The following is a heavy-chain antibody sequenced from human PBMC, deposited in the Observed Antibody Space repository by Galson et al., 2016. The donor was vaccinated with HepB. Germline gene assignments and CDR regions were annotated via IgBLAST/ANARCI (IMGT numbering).Heavy chain of an antibody. D-gene: IGHD6-19*01. CDR3: ARDLSIGWYSPYYYYGMDV. CDR2: ISSSSSTI. V-gene: IGHV3-48*02. Sequence: SLRLSCAASGFTFSSYSMNWVRQAPGKGLEWVSYISSSSSTIYYADSVKGRFTISRDNAKNSLYLQMNSLRDEDTAVYYCARDLSIGWYSPYYYYGMDVWGKGTTVTVSS. CDR1: GFTFSSYS. J-gene: IGHJ6*04.